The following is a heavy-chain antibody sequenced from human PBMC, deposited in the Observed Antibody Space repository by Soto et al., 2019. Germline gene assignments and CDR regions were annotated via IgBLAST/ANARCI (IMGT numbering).Heavy chain of an antibody. V-gene: IGHV3-15*01. CDR2: IKSKTDGGTT. D-gene: IGHD3-9*01. CDR3: TTGVRYFDWSHDY. J-gene: IGHJ4*02. CDR1: GFTFSNAW. Sequence: PGGSLRLSCAASGFTFSNAWMSWVRQAPGKGLEWVGRIKSKTDGGTTGYAAPVKGRFTISRDDSKNTLYLQMNSLKTEDTAVYYCTTGVRYFDWSHDYWGRGTLVTVSS.